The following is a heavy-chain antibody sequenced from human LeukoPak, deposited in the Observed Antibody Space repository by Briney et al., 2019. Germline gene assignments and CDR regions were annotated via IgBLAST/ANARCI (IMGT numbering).Heavy chain of an antibody. Sequence: GGSLRLSCAASGFTFSSYWMHWVRQAPGKGLVWVSRINGDGTKTNYADSVKGRFAISRDNAENTVNLQIYSLKAEDTAVYYCARGVPGGWYFDLWGRATLVTVSS. V-gene: IGHV3-74*01. CDR2: INGDGTKT. CDR1: GFTFSSYW. D-gene: IGHD3-16*01. CDR3: ARGVPGGWYFDL. J-gene: IGHJ2*01.